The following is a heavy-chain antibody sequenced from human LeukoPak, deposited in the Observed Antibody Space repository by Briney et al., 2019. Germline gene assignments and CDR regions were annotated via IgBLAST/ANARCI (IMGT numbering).Heavy chain of an antibody. Sequence: SETLSLTCTVSGGSISSYYWSWIRQPPGKGLEWIGYIYYSGSTYYNPSLKSRVTISVDTSKNQFSLKLSSVTAADTAVYYCARGHSLYSNYGMDVWGQGTTVTVSS. V-gene: IGHV4-59*08. J-gene: IGHJ6*02. D-gene: IGHD4-11*01. CDR2: IYYSGST. CDR1: GGSISSYY. CDR3: ARGHSLYSNYGMDV.